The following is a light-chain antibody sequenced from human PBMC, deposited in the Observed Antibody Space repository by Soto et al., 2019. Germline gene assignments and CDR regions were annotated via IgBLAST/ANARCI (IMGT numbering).Light chain of an antibody. CDR2: AAS. Sequence: VIRMAQSTSLLSAATGDRVTICCRISQGISSYLAWYQHKPGKAPEILIYAASTLPSGVPSRFSGSGSGTDFTLTISCLQSEDFATYYCQQYYSFPRTFGQGTQVDIK. J-gene: IGKJ1*01. V-gene: IGKV1D-8*01. CDR3: QQYYSFPRT. CDR1: QGISSY.